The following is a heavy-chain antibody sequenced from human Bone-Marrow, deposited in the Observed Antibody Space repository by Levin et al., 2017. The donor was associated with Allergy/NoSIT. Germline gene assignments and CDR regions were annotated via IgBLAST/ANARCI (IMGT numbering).Heavy chain of an antibody. J-gene: IGHJ4*02. Sequence: SSETLSLTCTVSGDSISRSGYCWGWIRQSPGKGLEWFGSVCSGGTTYYNPPLKSRVTIPVDTSKNQVSLKLTSVTAADTAVYYCARTSHGSGSYSDFWGQGTLVTVSS. V-gene: IGHV4-39*01. CDR3: ARTSHGSGSYSDF. CDR1: GDSISRSGYC. D-gene: IGHD3-10*01. CDR2: VCSGGTT.